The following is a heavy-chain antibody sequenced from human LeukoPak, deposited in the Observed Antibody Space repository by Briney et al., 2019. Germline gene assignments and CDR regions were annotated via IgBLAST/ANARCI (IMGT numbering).Heavy chain of an antibody. CDR2: IYYSGST. V-gene: IGHV4-30-4*01. J-gene: IGHJ5*02. D-gene: IGHD2-15*01. CDR3: ARGVVVAATLSWFDP. Sequence: PSETLSLTCTVSGGSISSGDYYWSWIRQPPGKGLEWIGYIYYSGSTNYNPSLKSRVTISVDTSKNQFSLKLSSVTAADTAVYYCARGVVVAATLSWFDPWGQGTLVTVSS. CDR1: GGSISSGDYY.